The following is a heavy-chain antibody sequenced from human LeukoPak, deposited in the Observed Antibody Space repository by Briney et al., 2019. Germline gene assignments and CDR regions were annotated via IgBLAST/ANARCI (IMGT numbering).Heavy chain of an antibody. V-gene: IGHV3-23*01. Sequence: GGSLRLSCAVSGFTFRSYDMSWVRQAPGKGLEWVSGISGSGKSTYYANSVKGRFTISRDTSKNALYLHMNSLRVEDTAVYYCAKVGQNYHILTYYFDYWGQGTLVTVSS. D-gene: IGHD3-9*01. CDR1: GFTFRSYD. J-gene: IGHJ4*02. CDR2: ISGSGKST. CDR3: AKVGQNYHILTYYFDY.